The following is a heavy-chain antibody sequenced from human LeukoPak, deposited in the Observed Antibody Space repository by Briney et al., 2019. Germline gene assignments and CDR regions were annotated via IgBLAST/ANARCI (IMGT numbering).Heavy chain of an antibody. V-gene: IGHV4-39*07. D-gene: IGHD3-9*01. CDR1: GGSISSSSYY. CDR2: IYYSGST. CDR3: ARSGSYDILIGYPPKYYYYMDV. Sequence: SETLSLTCTVSGGSISSSSYYWGWIRQPPGKGLEWIGSIYYSGSTYYNPSLKRRVTISVDTSKNQFSLTLSSVTAADTAVYYCARSGSYDILIGYPPKYYYYMDVWGKGTTVTVSS. J-gene: IGHJ6*03.